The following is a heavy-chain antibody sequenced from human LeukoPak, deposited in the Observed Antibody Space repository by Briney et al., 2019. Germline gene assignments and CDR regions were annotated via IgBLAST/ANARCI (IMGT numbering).Heavy chain of an antibody. J-gene: IGHJ3*01. CDR2: VSYTRRT. D-gene: IGHD3-22*01. V-gene: IGHV4-59*11. CDR1: GGSLSGHY. Sequence: PLETLSLTCTVSGGSLSGHYWSWIRQPPGKRLEWIGYVSYTRRTKYNPSLQSRVTISIDTSKSQFSLKLTSVTSADTAVYSCARLLDNDISGDPDTFDVWGQGTTVIVSS. CDR3: ARLLDNDISGDPDTFDV.